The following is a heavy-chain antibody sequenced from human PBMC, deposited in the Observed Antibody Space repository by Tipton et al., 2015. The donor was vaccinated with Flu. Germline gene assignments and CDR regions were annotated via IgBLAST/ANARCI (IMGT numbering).Heavy chain of an antibody. CDR1: GDSISSDFY. CDR3: ARRDYSNYVSDPKSWFDP. D-gene: IGHD4-11*01. Sequence: LRLSCAVSGDSISSDFYWAWIRQFPGKGLEWIGTVSRTGSTIYNQSLKSRVTISIDTSKNQFSLNMRSVTAADMAVYYCARRDYSNYVSDPKSWFDPCGQGTLVAVAS. J-gene: IGHJ5*02. CDR2: VSRTGST. V-gene: IGHV4-38-2*01.